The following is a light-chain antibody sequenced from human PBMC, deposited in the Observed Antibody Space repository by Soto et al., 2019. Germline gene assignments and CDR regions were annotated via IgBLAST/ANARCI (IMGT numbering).Light chain of an antibody. CDR1: QSVLYSSNNKNY. CDR2: WAS. Sequence: DIVMTQSPDSLAVSLGERATINCKSSQSVLYSSNNKNYLAWYQQKPGQPPKLPIYWASTRESGVPDRFSGSGSGTDFTLTITSLLAENGAVYYCQQYYSTPPRFGQGTKVEIK. J-gene: IGKJ1*01. V-gene: IGKV4-1*01. CDR3: QQYYSTPPR.